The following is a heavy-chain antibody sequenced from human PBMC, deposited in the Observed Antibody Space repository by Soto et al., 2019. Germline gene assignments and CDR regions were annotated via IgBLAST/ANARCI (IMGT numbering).Heavy chain of an antibody. V-gene: IGHV3-73*01. CDR3: TSFPSHSASNSGFDP. CDR1: GFTFSGSA. D-gene: IGHD1-1*01. CDR2: IRSKANSYAT. Sequence: GGSLRLSCAASGFTFSGSAMHWVRQASGKGLEWVGRIRSKANSYATAYAASVKGRFTISRDDSKHTAYLQMNSLKTEDTAVYYCTSFPSHSASNSGFDPWGQGTLVPVSS. J-gene: IGHJ5*02.